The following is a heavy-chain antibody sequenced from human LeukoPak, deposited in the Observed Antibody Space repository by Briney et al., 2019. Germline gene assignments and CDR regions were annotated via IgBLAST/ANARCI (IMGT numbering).Heavy chain of an antibody. CDR2: ISCSGST. V-gene: IGHV3-53*05. CDR3: ARGGGIAVAGTGFSY. D-gene: IGHD6-19*01. Sequence: GGSLRLSCAASGFTVRSYYMSWVRQAPGKGLEWVSVISCSGSTNYAQKLQGRVTMTTDTCTSTAYMELRSLRCDDTAVYYCARGGGIAVAGTGFSYWGQGRLVTVSS. J-gene: IGHJ4*02. CDR1: GFTVRSYY.